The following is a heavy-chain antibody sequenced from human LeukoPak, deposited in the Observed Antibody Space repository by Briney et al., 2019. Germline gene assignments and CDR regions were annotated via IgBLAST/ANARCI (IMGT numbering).Heavy chain of an antibody. CDR3: AKDGWVANMNWFDP. Sequence: GGSLRLSCAASGFAFSNYAMSWVRQAPGKGLEWVSSISGSGGDTYSSESVKGRFTISRDNSKNTLYLQVNSLRGEDTALYYCAKDGWVANMNWFDPWGQGTL. D-gene: IGHD5-12*01. V-gene: IGHV3-23*01. CDR1: GFAFSNYA. CDR2: ISGSGGDT. J-gene: IGHJ5*02.